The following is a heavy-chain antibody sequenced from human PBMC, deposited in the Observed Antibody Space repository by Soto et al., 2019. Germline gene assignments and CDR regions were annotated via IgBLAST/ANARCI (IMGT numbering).Heavy chain of an antibody. J-gene: IGHJ4*02. V-gene: IGHV3-33*01. CDR1: GFTFSSYG. D-gene: IGHD6-6*01. Sequence: GGSLRLSCAASGFTFSSYGMHWVRQAPGKGLEWVAVIWYDGSNKYYADSVKGRFTISRDNSKNTLYLQMNSLRAEDTAVYYCATTVSRAALLRFDYWGLGTLVTVSS. CDR3: ATTVSRAALLRFDY. CDR2: IWYDGSNK.